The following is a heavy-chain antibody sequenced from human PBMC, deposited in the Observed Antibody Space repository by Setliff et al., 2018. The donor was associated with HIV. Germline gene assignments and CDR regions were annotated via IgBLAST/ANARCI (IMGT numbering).Heavy chain of an antibody. CDR1: GGSASNSRYY. J-gene: IGHJ4*02. CDR3: AAFFVTPLMTQDF. V-gene: IGHV4-39*01. D-gene: IGHD4-17*01. Sequence: SETLSLTCTVSGGSASNSRYYWAWIRQPPGKGLEYIGSIHYNEKTYYNPSLKSRVTISIDTSKNQFSLNLTSVTAADTAVYYCAAFFVTPLMTQDFWDQGTLVTVSS. CDR2: IHYNEKT.